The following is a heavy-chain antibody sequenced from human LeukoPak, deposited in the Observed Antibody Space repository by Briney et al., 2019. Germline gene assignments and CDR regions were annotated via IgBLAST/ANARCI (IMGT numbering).Heavy chain of an antibody. J-gene: IGHJ6*03. CDR3: AKDGRYGDYYYYSMDV. V-gene: IGHV3-30*18. D-gene: IGHD3-10*01. Sequence: GGSVRLSCEASGFTFSSYYMHWVRQAPGKGLEWVAGISYDGSNKYYADSVKGRFTISRDNSKNTLYLQMNSLRAEDTAVYYCAKDGRYGDYYYYSMDVWGKGTTVTVSS. CDR2: ISYDGSNK. CDR1: GFTFSSYY.